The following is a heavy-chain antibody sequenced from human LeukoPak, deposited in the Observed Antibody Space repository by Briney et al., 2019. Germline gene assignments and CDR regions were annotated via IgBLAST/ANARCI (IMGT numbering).Heavy chain of an antibody. D-gene: IGHD6-6*01. V-gene: IGHV4-39*07. CDR2: GDYSGGT. CDR3: ASLDSSSLAGGSFDY. Sequence: SETLSLTCTVSGDSFTSVTDYWAWIRQPPGKGLEWIASGDYSGGTYYNPSLESRVAISVDTSKNQFSLKLSSVTAADTAVYYCASLDSSSLAGGSFDYWGQGTLVTVSS. J-gene: IGHJ4*02. CDR1: GDSFTSVTDY.